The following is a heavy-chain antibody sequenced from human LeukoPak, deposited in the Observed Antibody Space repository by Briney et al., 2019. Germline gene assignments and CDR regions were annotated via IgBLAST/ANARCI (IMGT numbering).Heavy chain of an antibody. CDR3: ARGFRQYVAAAAY. J-gene: IGHJ4*02. CDR2: VNHSGST. V-gene: IGHV4-34*01. CDR1: GGSLSGYY. D-gene: IGHD6-13*01. Sequence: SETLSLTCAVYGGSLSGYYWSWIRQPPGKGLEWIGEVNHSGSTNYNPSLKSRVTISVDTSKNQFSLKLSSVTAADTAVYYCARGFRQYVAAAAYWGQGTLVTVSS.